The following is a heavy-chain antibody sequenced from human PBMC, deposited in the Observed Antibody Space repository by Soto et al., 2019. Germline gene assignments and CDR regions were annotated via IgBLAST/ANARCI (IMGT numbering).Heavy chain of an antibody. J-gene: IGHJ4*02. D-gene: IGHD5-12*01. CDR3: ARGGGYLAFDY. CDR1: GYTFTSYA. CDR2: INAGNGNT. Sequence: QVQLVQSGAEEKKPGASVKVSCKASGYTFTSYAMHWVRQAPGQRLEWMGWINAGNGNTKCSQKLQGRVTITRDTPASTAYMELSNLRSEDTAVYYCARGGGYLAFDYWGQGTLVTVSS. V-gene: IGHV1-3*05.